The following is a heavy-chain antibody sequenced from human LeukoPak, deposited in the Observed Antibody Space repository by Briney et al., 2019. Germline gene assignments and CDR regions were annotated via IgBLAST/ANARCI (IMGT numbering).Heavy chain of an antibody. CDR3: ARDSDAGYSSGAGDY. CDR2: ISACNGNT. CDR1: GYTFTSYG. J-gene: IGHJ4*02. V-gene: IGHV1-18*01. D-gene: IGHD6-19*01. Sequence: ASVKVSCKASGYTFTSYGISWVRQAPGQGLEWMGWISACNGNTNYAQKLQGRVTMTTDTSTSTAYMELRSLRSDDTAVYYCARDSDAGYSSGAGDYWGQGTLVTVSS.